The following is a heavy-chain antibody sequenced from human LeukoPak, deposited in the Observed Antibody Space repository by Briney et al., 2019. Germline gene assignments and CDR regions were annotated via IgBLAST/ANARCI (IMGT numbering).Heavy chain of an antibody. Sequence: SETLSLTCTVSGGSISSGGYYWSWIRQPPGKGLEWIGEINHSGSTNYNPSLKSRVTISVDTSKNQFSLKLSSVTAADTAVYYCARALPHYDILTGYPSPSPYYFDYWGQGTLVTVSS. V-gene: IGHV4-39*07. CDR2: INHSGST. J-gene: IGHJ4*02. CDR3: ARALPHYDILTGYPSPSPYYFDY. CDR1: GGSISSGGYY. D-gene: IGHD3-9*01.